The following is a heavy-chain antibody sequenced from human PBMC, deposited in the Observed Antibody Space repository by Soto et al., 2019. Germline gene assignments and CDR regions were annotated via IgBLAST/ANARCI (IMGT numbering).Heavy chain of an antibody. J-gene: IGHJ6*03. CDR1: GYTFTTYW. V-gene: IGHV5-51*01. CDR2: IYPGDSDT. D-gene: IGHD6-6*01. CDR3: AREGVWHVVHSAIDV. Sequence: GESLKISCKGFGYTFTTYWIGWVRQMPGKGLEWMGIIYPGDSDTRYHPSFQGQVTISADKSINTAYLQWSSLKASDTAMYYSAREGVWHVVHSAIDVWGEGTTVTVSS.